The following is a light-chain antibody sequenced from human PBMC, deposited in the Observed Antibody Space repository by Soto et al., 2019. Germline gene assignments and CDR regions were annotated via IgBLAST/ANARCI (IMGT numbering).Light chain of an antibody. V-gene: IGKV3-15*01. CDR2: GAS. CDR3: QQYNTWHPKMA. CDR1: QSVSSD. J-gene: IGKJ1*01. Sequence: VVPQSPSTLSVFPGETVTLSCRASQSVSSDLAWYQQRPGQAPRLLIYGASTRATGIPARFRGSGSGTEFRLTISSLQSEDFATYYCQQYNTWHPKMAFGRGTKVDIK.